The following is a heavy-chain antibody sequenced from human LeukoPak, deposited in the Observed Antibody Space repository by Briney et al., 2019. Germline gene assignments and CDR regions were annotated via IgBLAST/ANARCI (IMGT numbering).Heavy chain of an antibody. D-gene: IGHD5-24*01. J-gene: IGHJ3*02. CDR3: ARHVVQMATMAAFDI. CDR2: LYYSGST. Sequence: PSETLSLTCTVSGDSISSYYWSWIWQPPGKGLEWIGYLYYSGSTNYNPSLKSRVTISVDTSKNQFSLKLSSVTAADTAVYYCARHVVQMATMAAFDIWGQGTMVTVSS. V-gene: IGHV4-59*08. CDR1: GDSISSYY.